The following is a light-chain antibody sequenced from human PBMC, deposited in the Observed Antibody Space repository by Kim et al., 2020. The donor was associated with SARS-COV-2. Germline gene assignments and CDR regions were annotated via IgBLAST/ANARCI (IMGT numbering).Light chain of an antibody. V-gene: IGKV1-33*01. CDR1: QSISNY. J-gene: IGKJ2*01. CDR2: DAS. Sequence: SASVGDRVTITCRASQSISNYLNWYQQQPGKAPKLLIYDASSLEGGVPTRFSGSGSGTQFTFTITSLQPEDIATYYCQQYDNLPYTFGQGTKLEI. CDR3: QQYDNLPYT.